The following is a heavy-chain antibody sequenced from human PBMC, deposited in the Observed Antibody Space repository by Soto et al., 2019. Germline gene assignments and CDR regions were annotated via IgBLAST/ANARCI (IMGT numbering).Heavy chain of an antibody. D-gene: IGHD3-10*01. V-gene: IGHV3-66*01. CDR3: ASSEGSGSYYAFDI. CDR2: IYGGGSP. CDR1: GFTVSSNY. Sequence: GGSLRLSCAASGFTVSSNYMRWVRQAPGKGLEWVSVIYGGGSPYYADSVKGRFTISRNNSKNTLYLQMNSLRAEDTAVYYCASSEGSGSYYAFDIWGQGTMVTVSS. J-gene: IGHJ3*02.